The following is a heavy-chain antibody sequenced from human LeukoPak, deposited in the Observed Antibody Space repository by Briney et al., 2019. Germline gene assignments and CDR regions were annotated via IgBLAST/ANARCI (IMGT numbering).Heavy chain of an antibody. CDR1: GSSISSYY. J-gene: IGHJ4*02. D-gene: IGHD3-22*01. Sequence: SETLSLNCTVSGSSISSYYWSWIRQPPGKGLEWIGYTYYSGSTNYNPSLKSRVTISVDTSKNQFSLKLSSVTAADTAVYYCARSRGVYYYDSSGYHAHDYWGQGTLVTVSS. CDR2: TYYSGST. V-gene: IGHV4-59*01. CDR3: ARSRGVYYYDSSGYHAHDY.